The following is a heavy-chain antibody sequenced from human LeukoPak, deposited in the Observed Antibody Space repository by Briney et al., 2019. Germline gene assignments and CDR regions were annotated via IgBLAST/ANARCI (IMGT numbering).Heavy chain of an antibody. CDR3: AKDRPINDGWGYSMDV. Sequence: GGSLRLSCAASGFTFSSYAMTWVRQAPGKGLEWVSGISGSGGGTYYADSVKGRFTTSRDNSKNMVFLQMNTLRAEDTAVYYCAKDRPINDGWGYSMDVWGQGTTVTVSS. CDR2: ISGSGGGT. V-gene: IGHV3-23*01. CDR1: GFTFSSYA. D-gene: IGHD6-19*01. J-gene: IGHJ6*02.